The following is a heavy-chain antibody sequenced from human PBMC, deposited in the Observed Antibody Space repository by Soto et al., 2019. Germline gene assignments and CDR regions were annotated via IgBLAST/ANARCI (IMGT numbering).Heavy chain of an antibody. V-gene: IGHV4-39*01. CDR1: GGSISSSSYY. J-gene: IGHJ4*02. Sequence: QLQLQESGPGLVKPSETLSLTCTVSGGSISSSSYYWGWIRQPPGKGLEWIGSIYYSGSTYYNPSLKSRVTISVDTSKNQFSLKLSSVTAADTAVYYCARRKVRKEIAYWVQGTLVTVSS. CDR3: ARRKVRKEIAY. CDR2: IYYSGST.